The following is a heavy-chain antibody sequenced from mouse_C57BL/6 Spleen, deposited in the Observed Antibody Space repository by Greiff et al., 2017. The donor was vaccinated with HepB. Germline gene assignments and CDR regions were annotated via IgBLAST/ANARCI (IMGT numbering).Heavy chain of an antibody. CDR1: GYTFTSYG. D-gene: IGHD3-2*02. CDR2: IYPRSGNT. J-gene: IGHJ4*01. V-gene: IGHV1-81*01. Sequence: QVQLQQSGAELARPGASVKLSCKASGYTFTSYGISWVKQRTGQGLEWIGEIYPRSGNTYYNEKFKGKATLTADKSSSTAYMELRSLTSEDSAVYFCARPSSGYAMDYWGQGTSVTVSS. CDR3: ARPSSGYAMDY.